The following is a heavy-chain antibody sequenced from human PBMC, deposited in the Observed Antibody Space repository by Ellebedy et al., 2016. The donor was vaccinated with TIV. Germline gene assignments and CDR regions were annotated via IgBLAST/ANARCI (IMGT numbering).Heavy chain of an antibody. V-gene: IGHV3-23*01. J-gene: IGHJ6*02. CDR3: AKARGSSVIDYNYFGMDV. CDR1: GFTFDCCA. CDR2: IGDTAHNT. Sequence: GGSLRLXXSASGFTFDCCAMSWVRQAPGKGLEWVSGIGDTAHNTYYVDSVKGRFTISRDNSGNTLYLQMNSLRAEDTAVYYCAKARGSSVIDYNYFGMDVWGQGTTVTVSS. D-gene: IGHD2-21*01.